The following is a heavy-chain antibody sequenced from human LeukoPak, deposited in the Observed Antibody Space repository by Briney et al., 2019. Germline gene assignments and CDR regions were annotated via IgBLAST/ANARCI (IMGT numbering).Heavy chain of an antibody. Sequence: QPGGSLRLSCAASGFTFSSYWMDWVRQAPGKGLVWVSRIKTDGSSTSYADSVKGRFTIPRDNAKDTLHMQMNSLRAEDTAVYYCARERSSGWSDYWGQGTLVTVSS. D-gene: IGHD6-19*01. J-gene: IGHJ4*02. V-gene: IGHV3-74*01. CDR2: IKTDGSST. CDR1: GFTFSSYW. CDR3: ARERSSGWSDY.